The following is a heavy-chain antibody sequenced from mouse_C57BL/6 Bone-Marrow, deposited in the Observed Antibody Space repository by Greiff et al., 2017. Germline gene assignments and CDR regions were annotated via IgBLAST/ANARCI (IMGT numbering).Heavy chain of an antibody. Sequence: VQLQQSGPVLVKPGASVKMSCKASGYTFTDYYMNWVKQSHGKSLEWIGVINPYNGGTSYNQKFKGKATLTVDKSSSTAYMELNSLTSEDSAVYYCAREAHGSSPGFAYWGQGTLVTVSA. V-gene: IGHV1-19*01. CDR3: AREAHGSSPGFAY. CDR2: INPYNGGT. J-gene: IGHJ3*01. CDR1: GYTFTDYY. D-gene: IGHD1-1*01.